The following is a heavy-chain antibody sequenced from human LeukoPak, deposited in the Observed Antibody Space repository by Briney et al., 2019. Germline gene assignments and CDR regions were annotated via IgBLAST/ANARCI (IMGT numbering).Heavy chain of an antibody. J-gene: IGHJ5*02. CDR2: IYDSGST. D-gene: IGHD3-16*01. V-gene: IGHV4-39*01. Sequence: SETLSLTCTVSGGSIRSSYYYWGWIRQPPGKGLEWIGSIYDSGSTYYNPSLKSRVTISVDTSKNQFSLKLNSVTAADTAVYYCARALLRPWFDPWGQGTLVTVSS. CDR1: GGSIRSSYYY. CDR3: ARALLRPWFDP.